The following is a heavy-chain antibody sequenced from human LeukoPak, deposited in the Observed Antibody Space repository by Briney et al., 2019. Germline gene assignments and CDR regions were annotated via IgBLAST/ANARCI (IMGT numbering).Heavy chain of an antibody. D-gene: IGHD3-9*01. J-gene: IGHJ3*02. Sequence: GGSLRLSCAASGFTFSSYEMNWVRQAPGKGLEWVSYISSSGSTIYYADSVKGRFTISRDNAKNSLYLQMNSLRAEDTAVYYCARVRYFDWRSNAFDIWGQGTMVTVSS. CDR3: ARVRYFDWRSNAFDI. CDR1: GFTFSSYE. CDR2: ISSSGSTI. V-gene: IGHV3-48*03.